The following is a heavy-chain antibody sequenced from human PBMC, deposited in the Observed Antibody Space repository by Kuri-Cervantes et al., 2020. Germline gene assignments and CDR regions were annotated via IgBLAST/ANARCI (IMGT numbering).Heavy chain of an antibody. V-gene: IGHV4-39*07. J-gene: IGHJ6*03. CDR1: GGSLISSTFS. CDR2: IYSSGST. CDR3: ASMKRVNWGSNYYYMDV. Sequence: SETLSLTCTVSGGSLISSTFSWGWIRQPPGKGLEWIGNIYSSGSTYYSPSLKSRVTISVDTSKNQFSLKLSSVTAADTAVYYCASMKRVNWGSNYYYMDVWGKGTTVTVSS. D-gene: IGHD7-27*01.